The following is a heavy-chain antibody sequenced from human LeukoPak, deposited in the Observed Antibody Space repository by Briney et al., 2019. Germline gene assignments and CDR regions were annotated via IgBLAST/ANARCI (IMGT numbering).Heavy chain of an antibody. V-gene: IGHV1-8*01. J-gene: IGHJ6*03. D-gene: IGHD6-6*01. CDR1: GYTFASYD. Sequence: ASVTVSCKASGYTFASYDINWVRQATGQGLEWMGWMNPNSGNTGYAQKFQGRVTMTRNTSISTAYMELSSLRSEDTAVYYCARHEYSSSWGYYYYYMDVWGKGTTVTVSS. CDR3: ARHEYSSSWGYYYYYMDV. CDR2: MNPNSGNT.